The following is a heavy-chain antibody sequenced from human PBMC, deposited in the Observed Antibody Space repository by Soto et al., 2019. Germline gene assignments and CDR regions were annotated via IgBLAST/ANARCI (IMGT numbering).Heavy chain of an antibody. V-gene: IGHV3-43*01. J-gene: IGHJ6*02. Sequence: GGSLRLSCAASGFTFDDYTMHWVRQAPGKGLEWVSLISWDGGSTYYADSVKGRFTISRDNSKNSLYLQMNSLRTEDTALYYCAKDLARKYSSSSSYYYYGMDVWGQGTTVTVSS. CDR3: AKDLARKYSSSSSYYYYGMDV. CDR2: ISWDGGST. CDR1: GFTFDDYT. D-gene: IGHD6-6*01.